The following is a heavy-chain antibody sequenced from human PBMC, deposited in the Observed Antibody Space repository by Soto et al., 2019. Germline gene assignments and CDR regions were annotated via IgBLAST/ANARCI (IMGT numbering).Heavy chain of an antibody. D-gene: IGHD3-10*01. J-gene: IGHJ6*03. CDR3: ARVRGVGARPGYMDV. CDR2: INAGNGNT. CDR1: GYTFTSYA. Sequence: ASVKVSCKASGYTFTSYAMHWVRQAPGQRLEWMGWINAGNGNTKYSQKFQGRVTITRDTSASTAYMELSSLRSEDTAVYYCARVRGVGARPGYMDVWGKGTTVTVSS. V-gene: IGHV1-3*01.